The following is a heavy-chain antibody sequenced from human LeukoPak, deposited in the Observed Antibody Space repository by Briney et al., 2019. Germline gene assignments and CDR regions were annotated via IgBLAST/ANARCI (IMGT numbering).Heavy chain of an antibody. J-gene: IGHJ3*02. V-gene: IGHV3-64*01. CDR2: ISSNGGST. CDR3: ASEGFWSGYPDAFDI. CDR1: GFTFSSYA. D-gene: IGHD3-3*01. Sequence: GGSLRLSCAASGFTFSSYAMHWVRQAPGKGLEYVSAISSNGGSTYYANSVKGRFTISRDNSKNTLYLQMGSLRAEDMAVYYCASEGFWSGYPDAFDIWGQGTMVTVSS.